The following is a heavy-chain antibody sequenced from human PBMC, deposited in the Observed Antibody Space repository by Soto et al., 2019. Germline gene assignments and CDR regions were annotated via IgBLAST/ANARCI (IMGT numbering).Heavy chain of an antibody. D-gene: IGHD3-9*01. V-gene: IGHV1-18*01. CDR2: ISAYNGNT. J-gene: IGHJ3*02. CDR1: GYTFTSYG. CDR3: AWGLRYFDWPGGAFDI. Sequence: ASVKVSCKASGYTFTSYGISWVRQAPGQGLEWMGWISAYNGNTNYAQKLQGRVTMTTDTSTSTAYMELRSLRSDDTAVYYCAWGLRYFDWPGGAFDIWGQGTMVTVSS.